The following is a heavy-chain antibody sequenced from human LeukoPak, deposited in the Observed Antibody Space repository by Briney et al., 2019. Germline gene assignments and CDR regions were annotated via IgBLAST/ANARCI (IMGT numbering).Heavy chain of an antibody. CDR1: GGTFSSYA. V-gene: IGHV1-18*01. D-gene: IGHD2-21*01. CDR3: ARSSSVTIPGYYFDY. Sequence: ASVKVSCKASGGTFSSYAISWVRQAPGQGLEWMGWISAYNGNTNYAQKLQGRVTMTTDTSTGTAYMELRSLRSDDTAVYYCARSSSVTIPGYYFDYWGQGTLVTVSS. CDR2: ISAYNGNT. J-gene: IGHJ4*02.